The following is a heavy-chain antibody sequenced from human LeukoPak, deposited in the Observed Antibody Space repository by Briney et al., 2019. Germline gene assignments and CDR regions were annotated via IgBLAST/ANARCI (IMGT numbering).Heavy chain of an antibody. CDR1: GYTFTSYG. CDR3: ARGDLEWEPDPNWFDP. V-gene: IGHV1-18*01. D-gene: IGHD1-26*01. CDR2: ISVYNGNT. J-gene: IGHJ5*02. Sequence: GASVKVSCKASGYTFTSYGISWVRQAPGQGLEWMGWISVYNGNTNYAQKLQGRVTMTTDTSTSTAYMELRSLRSDDTAVYYCARGDLEWEPDPNWFDPWGQGTLVTVSS.